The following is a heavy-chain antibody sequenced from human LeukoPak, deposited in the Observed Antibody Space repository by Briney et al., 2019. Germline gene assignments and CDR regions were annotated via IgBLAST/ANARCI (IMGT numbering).Heavy chain of an antibody. J-gene: IGHJ2*01. CDR1: GFTFSSYG. CDR2: IRYDGSNK. V-gene: IGHV3-30*02. CDR3: AKDGCSGGSCPYYWYFDL. D-gene: IGHD2-15*01. Sequence: GGSLRLSCAASGFTFSSYGMHWVRQAPGKGLEWVAFIRYDGSNKYYADSVKGRFTISRDNSKNTLYLQMNSLRAEDTAVYYCAKDGCSGGSCPYYWYFDLWGRGTLVTVSS.